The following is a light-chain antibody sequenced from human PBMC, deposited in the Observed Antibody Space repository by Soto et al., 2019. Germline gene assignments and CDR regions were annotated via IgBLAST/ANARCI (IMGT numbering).Light chain of an antibody. CDR2: EVN. Sequence: SVLTQPPSASGSPGQSVAISCTGTSSDVGGYNYVSWYQQHPGKAPKLMIYEVNKRPSGVPDRFSGSKSGNTASLTISGLRAEDEADYYCSSFAGSYSWVFGGGTKVTVL. J-gene: IGLJ3*02. CDR1: SSDVGGYNY. CDR3: SSFAGSYSWV. V-gene: IGLV2-8*01.